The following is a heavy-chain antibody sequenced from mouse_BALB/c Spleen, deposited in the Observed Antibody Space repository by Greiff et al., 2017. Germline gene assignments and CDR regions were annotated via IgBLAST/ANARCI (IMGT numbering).Heavy chain of an antibody. V-gene: IGHV1-4*02. D-gene: IGHD1-2*01. CDR2: INPSSGYT. CDR1: GYTFTSYT. Sequence: VKLMESAAELARPGASVKMSCKASGYTFTSYTMHWVKQRPGQGLEWIGYINPSSGYTEYNQKFKDKTTLTADKSSSTAYMQLSSLTSEDSAVYYCAKKLRLRDYARDYWGQGTSVTVSS. CDR3: AKKLRLRDYARDY. J-gene: IGHJ4*01.